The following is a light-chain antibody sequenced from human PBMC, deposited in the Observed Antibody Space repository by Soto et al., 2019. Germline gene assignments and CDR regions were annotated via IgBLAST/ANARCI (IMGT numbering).Light chain of an antibody. CDR1: QSLSSSY. CDR2: GAF. Sequence: ELLLTQTPVTLSLSPGERATLSCRASQSLSSSYFAWYQHKPGQGPRLLIYGAFTRATGIPDRFSGSGSGTDFTLTISRLEPEDFAVYYCQQHETLITSAQRARPEFK. J-gene: IGKJ5*01. V-gene: IGKV3-20*01. CDR3: QQHETLIT.